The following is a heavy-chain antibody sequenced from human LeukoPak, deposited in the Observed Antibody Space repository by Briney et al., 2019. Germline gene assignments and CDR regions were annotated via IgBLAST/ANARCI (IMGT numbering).Heavy chain of an antibody. V-gene: IGHV4-4*07. CDR2: IYTSGST. D-gene: IGHD6-19*01. CDR1: GGSISSYY. Sequence: SETLSLTCTVSGGSISSYYWSWIQQPAGKGLEWIGRIYTSGSTNYNPSLKSRVTVSVDTSKNQFSLKLSSVTAADTAVYYCARDSSGGKLFDYWGQGTLVTVSS. CDR3: ARDSSGGKLFDY. J-gene: IGHJ4*02.